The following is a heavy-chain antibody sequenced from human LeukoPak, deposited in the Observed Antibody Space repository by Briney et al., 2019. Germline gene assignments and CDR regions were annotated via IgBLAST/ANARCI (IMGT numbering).Heavy chain of an antibody. CDR2: IYYSGST. V-gene: IGHV4-39*07. CDR1: GGSISSSSYY. J-gene: IGHJ6*03. Sequence: SETLSLTSTGSGGSISSSSYYWGWIRQPPGKGLEWIGSIYYSGSTYYNPSLKSRVTISVDTSKNQFSLKLSSVTAADTAVYYCARVEKQYQLLTYYYYYYMDVWGKGTTVTISS. D-gene: IGHD2-2*01. CDR3: ARVEKQYQLLTYYYYYYMDV.